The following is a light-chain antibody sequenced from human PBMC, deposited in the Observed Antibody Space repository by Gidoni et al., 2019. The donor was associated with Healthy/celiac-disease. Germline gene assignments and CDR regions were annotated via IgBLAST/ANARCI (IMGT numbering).Light chain of an antibody. V-gene: IGKV1-39*01. CDR1: QSISSY. CDR2: AAS. J-gene: IGKJ5*01. CDR3: QQSYTTPIT. Sequence: DIQMTQSPSSLSASVGDRVTITCRASQSISSYLNWYQQKPGKAPNLLIYAASSLQSGVPSRFSGSGSGTDFTLTISSLQPEDFATYSCQQSYTTPITFXQXTRLEIK.